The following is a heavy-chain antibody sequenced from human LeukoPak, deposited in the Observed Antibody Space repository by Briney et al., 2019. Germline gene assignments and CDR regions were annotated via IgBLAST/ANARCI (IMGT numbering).Heavy chain of an antibody. CDR2: ISGSGGST. V-gene: IGHV3-23*01. CDR1: GFTFSSYA. CDR3: AKERILSYYDFWSGYPGEWFDP. Sequence: GGSLRLSCAASGFTFSSYAMSWVRQAPGKGLEWVSAISGSGGSTYYADSVKGRFTISRDNPKNTLYLQMNSLRAEDTAVYYCAKERILSYYDFWSGYPGEWFDPWGQGTLVTVSS. D-gene: IGHD3-3*01. J-gene: IGHJ5*02.